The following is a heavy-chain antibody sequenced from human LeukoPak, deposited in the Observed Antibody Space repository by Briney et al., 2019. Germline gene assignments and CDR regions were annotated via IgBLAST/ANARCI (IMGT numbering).Heavy chain of an antibody. D-gene: IGHD3-16*01. CDR3: ATLQSMGYDYSDF. CDR2: VYYSGYT. Sequence: PSETLSLTCIVSGGSIRSYYWSWIRQPPGKGLEWIGYVYYSGYTDYNPSLKSRVTMSVDTSKNQFSLKLSSVTAADTAIYYCATLQSMGYDYSDFWGQGSLVTVSS. CDR1: GGSIRSYY. J-gene: IGHJ4*02. V-gene: IGHV4-59*08.